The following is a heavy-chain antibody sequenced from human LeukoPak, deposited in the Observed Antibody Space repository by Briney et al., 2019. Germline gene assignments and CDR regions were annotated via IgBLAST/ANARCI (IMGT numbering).Heavy chain of an antibody. Sequence: PSETLSLTCTVSGGSISSGGYYWSWIRQHPGKGLEWIGYIYYSGSTYYNPSLKSRVTISVDTSKNQFSLKLSSVTAADTAVYYCARADPAEWFPLHYGMDVWGQGTTVTVSS. CDR1: GGSISSGGYY. J-gene: IGHJ6*02. CDR2: IYYSGST. D-gene: IGHD3-3*01. CDR3: ARADPAEWFPLHYGMDV. V-gene: IGHV4-31*03.